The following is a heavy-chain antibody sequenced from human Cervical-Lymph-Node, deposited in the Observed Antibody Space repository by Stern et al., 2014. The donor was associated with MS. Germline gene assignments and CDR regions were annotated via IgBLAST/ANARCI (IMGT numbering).Heavy chain of an antibody. CDR3: ARGAYSYGYGPSDY. V-gene: IGHV1-3*01. D-gene: IGHD5-18*01. CDR2: INAGNGNT. J-gene: IGHJ4*02. CDR1: GYTFTSYA. Sequence: QVQLVQSGAEVKKPGASVKVSCKASGYTFTSYAMHWVRQAPGQRLEWMGWINAGNGNTKYSQKFQGRVTITRDTSASTAYMELSSLRSEDTAVYYCARGAYSYGYGPSDYWGQGTLVTVSS.